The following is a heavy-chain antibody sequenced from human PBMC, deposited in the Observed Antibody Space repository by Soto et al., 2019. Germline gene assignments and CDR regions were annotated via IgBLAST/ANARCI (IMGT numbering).Heavy chain of an antibody. CDR1: GFTFSSHA. Sequence: GGSLRLSCAASGFTFSSHAMSWVRQAPGKGLEWVSAISGSGGSTYYADSVKGRFTISRDNSKNTLYLQMNSLRAEDTAVYYCAKGLYFDWLWPHNWFDPWGQGTLVTVSS. V-gene: IGHV3-23*01. CDR2: ISGSGGST. D-gene: IGHD3-9*01. CDR3: AKGLYFDWLWPHNWFDP. J-gene: IGHJ5*02.